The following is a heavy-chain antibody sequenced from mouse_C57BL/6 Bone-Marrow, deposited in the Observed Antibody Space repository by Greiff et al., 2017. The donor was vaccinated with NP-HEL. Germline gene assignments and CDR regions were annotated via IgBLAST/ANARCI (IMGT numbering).Heavy chain of an antibody. CDR2: IRLKSDNYAT. Sequence: EVKLVESGGGLVQPGGSMKLSCVASGFTFSNYWMNWVRQTPEKGLEWVAQIRLKSDNYATHYAESGKGRFTISRDDSKSIVYLQMNNLRAEDTVTYYCTGYYNNYYAMDYWGQGTSVTVSS. J-gene: IGHJ4*01. V-gene: IGHV6-3*01. CDR3: TGYYNNYYAMDY. CDR1: GFTFSNYW. D-gene: IGHD2-5*01.